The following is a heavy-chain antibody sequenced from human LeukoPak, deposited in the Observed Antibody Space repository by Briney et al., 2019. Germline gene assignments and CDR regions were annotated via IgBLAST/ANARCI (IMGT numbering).Heavy chain of an antibody. CDR2: IWYDGSNK. J-gene: IGHJ4*02. CDR1: GFTFSNYG. Sequence: GGSLRLSCAASGFTFSNYGIHWVRQAPGKGLEWVAVIWYDGSNKYYVDSVKGRFTISRDNSKNTVYLQMNSLRAEDTAVYYYARVNGDYILDYWAREPWSPSPQ. D-gene: IGHD4-17*01. V-gene: IGHV3-33*01. CDR3: ARVNGDYILDY.